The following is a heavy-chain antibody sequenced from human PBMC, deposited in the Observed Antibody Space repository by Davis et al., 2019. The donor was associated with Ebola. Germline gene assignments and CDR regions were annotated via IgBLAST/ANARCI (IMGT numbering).Heavy chain of an antibody. V-gene: IGHV3-30*18. CDR2: ISYDGSNK. J-gene: IGHJ6*02. Sequence: PGGSLRLSCAASGFTFSSYGMHWVRQAPGKGLEWVAVISYDGSNKYYADSVKGRFTISRDNSKNTLHLQMNSLRAEDTAVYYCAKERIAARPVGYYYGMDVWGQGTTVTVSS. CDR1: GFTFSSYG. CDR3: AKERIAARPVGYYYGMDV. D-gene: IGHD6-6*01.